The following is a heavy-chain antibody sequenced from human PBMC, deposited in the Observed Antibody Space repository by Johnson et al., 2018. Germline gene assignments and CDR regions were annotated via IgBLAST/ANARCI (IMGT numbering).Heavy chain of an antibody. J-gene: IGHJ6*02. D-gene: IGHD2-21*02. CDR2: ISGSGGST. V-gene: IGHV3-23*04. CDR3: AGDRVAYCGGDCYIPFYYYYGMDV. Sequence: VQLVESGGGLVQPGGSLRLSCAASGFTFSSYAMSWVRQAPGKGLEWVSAISGSGGSTYYADSVKGRFTISRDNSKNTLYLQMNSRRAEDTAVYYCAGDRVAYCGGDCYIPFYYYYGMDVWGQGTTVTVSS. CDR1: GFTFSSYA.